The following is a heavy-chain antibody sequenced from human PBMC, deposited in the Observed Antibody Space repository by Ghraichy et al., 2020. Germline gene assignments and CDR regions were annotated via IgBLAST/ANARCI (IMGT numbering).Heavy chain of an antibody. V-gene: IGHV4-59*01. CDR3: ARNIAAAGTAYYGMDV. J-gene: IGHJ6*02. CDR1: GGSISSYY. Sequence: SETLSLTCTVSGGSISSYYWSWIRQPPGKGLEWIGYIYYSVSTNYNPSLKSRVTISVDTSKNQFSLKLSSVTAADTAVYYCARNIAAAGTAYYGMDVWGQGTTVTVSS. CDR2: IYYSVST. D-gene: IGHD6-13*01.